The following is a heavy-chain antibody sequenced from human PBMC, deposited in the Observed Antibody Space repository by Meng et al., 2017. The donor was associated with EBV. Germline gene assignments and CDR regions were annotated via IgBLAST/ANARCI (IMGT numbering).Heavy chain of an antibody. CDR3: ARGTPGRSYSDY. D-gene: IGHD3-10*01. CDR2: INPSDGYT. J-gene: IGHJ4*02. V-gene: IGHV1-46*01. CDR1: GYTFTSHW. Sequence: QVQLVQSGAEVEKPGALVKVSCKASGYTFTSHWMHWVRQAPGQGLEWMGIINPSDGYTMYEQKFQGRVTVTADRPTATAYMVLRNLRSDDTAVYYCARGTPGRSYSDYWGPGTLVTVSS.